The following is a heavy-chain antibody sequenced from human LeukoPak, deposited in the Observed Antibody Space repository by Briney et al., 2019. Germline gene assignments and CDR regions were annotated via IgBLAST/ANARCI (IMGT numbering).Heavy chain of an antibody. V-gene: IGHV3-30*02. CDR2: IRYDGTTK. Sequence: GGSLRLSCAASGFTFSSYGMHWVRQAPGKGLDWVAFIRYDGTTKYYADSVKGRFTISRDNSKNTLSLQMNSLRAEDTAVYYCASGISAGLFDNWGQGTLVTVSS. D-gene: IGHD6-25*01. J-gene: IGHJ4*02. CDR3: ASGISAGLFDN. CDR1: GFTFSSYG.